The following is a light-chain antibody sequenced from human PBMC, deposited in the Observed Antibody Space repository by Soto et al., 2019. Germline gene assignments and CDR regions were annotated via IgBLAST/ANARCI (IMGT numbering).Light chain of an antibody. CDR1: QTISSW. CDR2: KES. J-gene: IGKJ1*01. V-gene: IGKV1-5*03. CDR3: QHYKSYSEA. Sequence: DIQMTQSPSTLSGSVGDRVTITCRASQTISSWLAWYQQKPGKAPKLLIYKESTLKSGVPSRFSGSGSGTEFTLNISSLQPDDFATYYCQHYKSYSEAFGQGTKVEL.